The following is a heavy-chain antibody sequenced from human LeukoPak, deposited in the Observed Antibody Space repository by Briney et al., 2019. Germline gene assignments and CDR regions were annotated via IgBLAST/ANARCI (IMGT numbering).Heavy chain of an antibody. CDR1: GFTFSSYE. CDR2: ISGSGGST. J-gene: IGHJ4*02. D-gene: IGHD3-16*02. Sequence: GGSLRLSCAVSGFTFSSYEMNWVRQAPGKGLEWVSAISGSGGSTYYADSVKGRFTISRDNSKNTLYLQMNSLRAEDTAVYYCAKGARYLRLSDFDYWGQGTLVTVSS. CDR3: AKGARYLRLSDFDY. V-gene: IGHV3-23*01.